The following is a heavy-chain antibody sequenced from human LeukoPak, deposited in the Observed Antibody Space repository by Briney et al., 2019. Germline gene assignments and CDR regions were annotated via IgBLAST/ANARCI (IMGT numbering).Heavy chain of an antibody. J-gene: IGHJ4*02. CDR2: ISTYNGIT. CDR3: ARDRGLRATAGTRIDF. CDR1: GYTFNSYA. Sequence: ASVKVSCKASGYTFNSYAITWVRQAPGQGLEWMGWISTYNGITSYAQKLQGRDTMTTDTSSTTAYMELRSLRSDDTALYYCARDRGLRATAGTRIDFWGQGTLVTVSS. D-gene: IGHD6-13*01. V-gene: IGHV1-18*01.